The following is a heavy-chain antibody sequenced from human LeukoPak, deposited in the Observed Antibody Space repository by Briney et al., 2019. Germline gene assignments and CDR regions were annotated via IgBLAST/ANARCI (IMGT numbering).Heavy chain of an antibody. J-gene: IGHJ6*02. CDR1: GYTFTGYY. CDR3: ARQSPVLRFLEWLYGMDV. V-gene: IGHV1-2*02. Sequence: ASVKVSCKASGYTFTGYYMHWVRQAPGQGLEWMGWINPNSGGTNYAQKFQGRVTMTRDTSISTAYMELSRLRSDDTAVYYCARQSPVLRFLEWLYGMDVWGQGTTVTVSS. CDR2: INPNSGGT. D-gene: IGHD3-3*01.